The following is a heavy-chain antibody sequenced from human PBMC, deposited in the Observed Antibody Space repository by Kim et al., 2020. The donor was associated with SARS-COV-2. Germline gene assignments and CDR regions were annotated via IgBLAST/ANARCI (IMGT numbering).Heavy chain of an antibody. D-gene: IGHD4-17*01. Sequence: GGSLRLSCAASGFTVSSNYMSWVRQAPGKGLEWVSVIYSGGSTYYADSVKGRFTISRHNSKNTLYLQMNSLRAEDTAVYYCARPNHDYGGNSLAWYFDLWGRGTLVTVSS. V-gene: IGHV3-53*04. J-gene: IGHJ2*01. CDR3: ARPNHDYGGNSLAWYFDL. CDR1: GFTVSSNY. CDR2: IYSGGST.